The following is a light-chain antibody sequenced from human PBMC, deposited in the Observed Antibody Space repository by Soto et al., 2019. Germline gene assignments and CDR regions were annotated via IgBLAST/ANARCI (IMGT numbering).Light chain of an antibody. CDR2: DAS. Sequence: EIVLTQSPATLSLSPGERASLSCRASQRISTYLAWYQQKPGQAPRLLIYDASNRATGIPARFSGSGSGTDFTLTISRLEPEDFAVYYCLQRSSWPITFGQGTRLESK. J-gene: IGKJ5*01. CDR3: LQRSSWPIT. CDR1: QRISTY. V-gene: IGKV3-11*01.